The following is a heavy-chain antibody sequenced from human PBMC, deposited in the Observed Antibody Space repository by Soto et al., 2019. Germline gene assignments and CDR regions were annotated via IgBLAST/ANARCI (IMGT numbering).Heavy chain of an antibody. V-gene: IGHV4-61*01. Sequence: SETLSLTCTVSGGSVSSGSYYWSWIRQPPGKGLEWIGYIYYSGSTNYNPSLKSRVTISVDTSKNQFSLKLSSVTAADTAVYYCAILTEYPPWYYFDYWGQGTLVTVSS. CDR2: IYYSGST. D-gene: IGHD2-2*01. CDR3: AILTEYPPWYYFDY. CDR1: GGSVSSGSYY. J-gene: IGHJ4*02.